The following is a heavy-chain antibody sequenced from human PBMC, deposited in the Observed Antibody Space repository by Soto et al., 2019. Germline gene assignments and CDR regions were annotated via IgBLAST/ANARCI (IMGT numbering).Heavy chain of an antibody. CDR1: GDSISSISYY. J-gene: IGHJ2*01. V-gene: IGHV4-39*01. Sequence: PSETLSLTCSVSGDSISSISYYWVCIRQPPGKGLEWVGSIYYSGTTYYNPSLESRVTISIDTSKNQFSLKVSSLTAADTAVYYCAKTGPYDILTYWYFDLWGRGPLVTVSS. CDR2: IYYSGTT. CDR3: AKTGPYDILTYWYFDL. D-gene: IGHD3-9*01.